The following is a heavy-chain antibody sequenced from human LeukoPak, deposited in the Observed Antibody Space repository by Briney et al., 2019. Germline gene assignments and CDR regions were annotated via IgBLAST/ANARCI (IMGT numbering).Heavy chain of an antibody. J-gene: IGHJ3*02. CDR3: AKVGPGSSGYFRNAFDI. CDR2: INSDGINT. Sequence: GGSLRLSCAASGFTFSNYWMHWVRQAPGKGLVWVSRINSDGINTSYADSVKGRFTISRDNAKNTLNLQMNSLRAEDTAVYYCAKVGPGSSGYFRNAFDIWGQGTMVTVSS. D-gene: IGHD3-22*01. CDR1: GFTFSNYW. V-gene: IGHV3-74*01.